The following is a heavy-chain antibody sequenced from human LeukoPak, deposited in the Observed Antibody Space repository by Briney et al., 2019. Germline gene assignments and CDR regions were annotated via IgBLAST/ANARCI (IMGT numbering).Heavy chain of an antibody. CDR1: GYSISSGYY. CDR3: ARSAVPAAIRAFDY. J-gene: IGHJ4*02. V-gene: IGHV4-38-2*01. Sequence: SETLSLTCAVSGYSISSGYYWGWIRQPPGKGLEWIGSIYHSGSTYYNPSLKSRVTMSVDTSKNQFSLKLSSVTAADTAVYYCARSAVPAAIRAFDYWGQGTLVTVSS. D-gene: IGHD2-2*02. CDR2: IYHSGST.